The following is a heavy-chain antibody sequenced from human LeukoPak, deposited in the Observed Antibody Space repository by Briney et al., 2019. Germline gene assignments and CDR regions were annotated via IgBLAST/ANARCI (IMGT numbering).Heavy chain of an antibody. CDR2: ISAYNGNT. Sequence: ASVKVSCKASGYTFTSYGISWVRQAPGQGLEWMGWISAYNGNTNYAQKLQGRVTMTTDTSTSTAYMELRSLRSDDTAVYYCAREGHLWFGELLGGDYWGQGTLVTVSS. D-gene: IGHD3-10*01. CDR1: GYTFTSYG. V-gene: IGHV1-18*01. J-gene: IGHJ4*02. CDR3: AREGHLWFGELLGGDY.